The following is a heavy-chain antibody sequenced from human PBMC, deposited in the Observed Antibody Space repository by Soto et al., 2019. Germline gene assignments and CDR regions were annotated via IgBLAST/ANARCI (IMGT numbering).Heavy chain of an antibody. D-gene: IGHD3-22*01. CDR2: IYYSGST. CDR3: ARQSLSSGYYLPDY. J-gene: IGHJ4*02. CDR1: GGSISSYY. V-gene: IGHV4-59*01. Sequence: SETLSLTCTVSGGSISSYYWSWIRQPPGKGLEWIGYIYYSGSTNYNPSLKSRVTISVDTSKNQFSLKLSSVTAADTAVYYCARQSLSSGYYLPDYWGQGTLVTVSS.